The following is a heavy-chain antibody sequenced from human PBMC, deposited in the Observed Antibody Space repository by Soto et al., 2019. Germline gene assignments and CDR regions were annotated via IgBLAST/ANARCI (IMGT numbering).Heavy chain of an antibody. V-gene: IGHV4-4*02. Sequence: SETLSLTCAVSGGSFTSNNWWTWVRQPPGQGLEWIGEIYRTGSTNYNPSLKSRVTISLDKSENQFSLKVTSLTAADTAVYYCARDWDYSLDYWGQGTLVTVSS. D-gene: IGHD4-4*01. J-gene: IGHJ4*02. CDR1: GGSFTSNNW. CDR2: IYRTGST. CDR3: ARDWDYSLDY.